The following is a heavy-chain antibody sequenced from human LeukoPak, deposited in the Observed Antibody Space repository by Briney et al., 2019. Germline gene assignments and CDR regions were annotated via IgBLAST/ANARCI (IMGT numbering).Heavy chain of an antibody. D-gene: IGHD6-13*01. V-gene: IGHV1-8*01. CDR2: MNPNSGNT. CDR1: GYTFTSYD. J-gene: IGHJ4*02. CDR3: ASAIAAAGEFDY. Sequence: ASVKVSCKASGYTFTSYDINWVRQATGQGLEWMGWMNPNSGNTGYAQKFQGRVTMTRNTSISTAYMELSSLRSEDTAVYYCASAIAAAGEFDYWGQGTLVTVSS.